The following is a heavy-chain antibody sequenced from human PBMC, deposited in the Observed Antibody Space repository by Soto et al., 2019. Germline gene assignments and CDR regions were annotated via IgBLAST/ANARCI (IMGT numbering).Heavy chain of an antibody. CDR2: IDHSGST. J-gene: IGHJ4*02. CDR3: VRTPYDSSGYYFDY. CDR1: GGSFSDYY. V-gene: IGHV4-34*01. D-gene: IGHD3-22*01. Sequence: PSETLSLTCAVYGGSFSDYYWSWIRQPPGKGLEWIGEIDHSGSTNYNPSLKSRVTMSVDTSKNQFSLKLSSVTAADTAVYYCVRTPYDSSGYYFDYWGQGTLVTVSS.